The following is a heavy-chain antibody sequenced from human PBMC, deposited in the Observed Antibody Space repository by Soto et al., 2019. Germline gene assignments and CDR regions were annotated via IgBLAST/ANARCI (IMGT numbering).Heavy chain of an antibody. CDR1: GYTFINYY. CDR2: INPHGGDT. J-gene: IGHJ6*02. D-gene: IGHD3-16*01. CDR3: ARKGEPYMSHRDSYGMDV. Sequence: ASVKVSCKSSGYTFINYYLHWVRQAPGQGLEWMGWINPHGGDTYYAEKFQGRVTMTRDTSISTVFMDLSRLTSDDTALYFCARKGEPYMSHRDSYGMDVWGQGTSVNVSS. V-gene: IGHV1-2*02.